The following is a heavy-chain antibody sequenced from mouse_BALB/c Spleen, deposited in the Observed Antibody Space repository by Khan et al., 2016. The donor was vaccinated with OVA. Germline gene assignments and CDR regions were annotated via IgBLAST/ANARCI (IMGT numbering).Heavy chain of an antibody. V-gene: IGHV1-4*01. CDR1: GYTFTSYT. CDR3: VRDWGYYRNDGWFAY. CDR2: INPNNGYT. J-gene: IGHJ3*01. Sequence: QVQLQQSGAELARPGASVKMSCKASGYTFTSYTIHWIKLRPGQGLEWIGYINPNNGYTNYNQKFKDKATLTADKSSTTVYMRLSSLTADDSAVYNCVRDWGYYRNDGWFAYWGQGTLVTVSA. D-gene: IGHD2-14*01.